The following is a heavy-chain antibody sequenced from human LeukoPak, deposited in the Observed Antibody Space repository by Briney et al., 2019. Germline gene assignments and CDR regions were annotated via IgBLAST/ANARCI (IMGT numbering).Heavy chain of an antibody. V-gene: IGHV3-74*01. CDR3: AELGITMIGGV. CDR2: INSDGSGT. Sequence: PGGSLRLSCAASGFTFSSYWIHWVRQAPGKGLVWVSRINSDGSGTTYADSVKGRFTISRDNAKNTLYLQMNSLRAEDTAVYYCAELGITMIGGVWGKGTTVTISS. J-gene: IGHJ6*04. CDR1: GFTFSSYW. D-gene: IGHD3-10*02.